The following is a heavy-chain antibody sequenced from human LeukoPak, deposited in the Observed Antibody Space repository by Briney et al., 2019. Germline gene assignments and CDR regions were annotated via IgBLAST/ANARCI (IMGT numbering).Heavy chain of an antibody. V-gene: IGHV1-8*02. CDR1: GYTFTSYD. Sequence: ASVKVSCKASGYTFTSYDINWVRQATGQGLEWMGWMNPNSGNTGYAQKFQGRVTMTRNTSISTAYMELSSLRSEDTAVYYCARGSYDILTGYYISIDYWGQGTLVTVSS. D-gene: IGHD3-9*01. CDR3: ARGSYDILTGYYISIDY. CDR2: MNPNSGNT. J-gene: IGHJ4*02.